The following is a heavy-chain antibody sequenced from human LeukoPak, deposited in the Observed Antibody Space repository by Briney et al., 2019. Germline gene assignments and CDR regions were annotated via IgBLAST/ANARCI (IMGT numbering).Heavy chain of an antibody. CDR1: GFTFSSYW. J-gene: IGHJ5*02. CDR3: ARDQGYYDSSGSFDP. CDR2: INSDGSST. Sequence: PGGSLRLSCAASGFTFSSYWMHWVRQAPGKGLVWASRINSDGSSTSYADSVKGRFTISRDNAKNTLYLQMNSLRAEDTAVYYCARDQGYYDSSGSFDPWGQGTLVTLSS. D-gene: IGHD3-22*01. V-gene: IGHV3-74*01.